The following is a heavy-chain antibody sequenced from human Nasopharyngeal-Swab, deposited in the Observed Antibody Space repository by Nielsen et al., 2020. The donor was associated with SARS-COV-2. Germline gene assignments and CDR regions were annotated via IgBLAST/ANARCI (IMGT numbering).Heavy chain of an antibody. Sequence: SVKVSCKASGFTFTSSALQWVRRARGQRLEWIGWIVVPNGNTNYAQKFQERVTITRDMSTSTAYMELRSLRSEDTAVYYCAALNSGSFRYWGQGTLVSVSS. J-gene: IGHJ4*02. CDR2: IVVPNGNT. V-gene: IGHV1-58*01. CDR3: AALNSGSFRY. CDR1: GFTFTSSA. D-gene: IGHD1-26*01.